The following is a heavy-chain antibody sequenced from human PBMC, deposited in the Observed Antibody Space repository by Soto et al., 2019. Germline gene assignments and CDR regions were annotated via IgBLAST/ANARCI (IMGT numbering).Heavy chain of an antibody. CDR3: ARVGGYPPTSYYGMDV. V-gene: IGHV4-30-4*01. CDR2: IYYSGST. Sequence: SETLSLSCTVSGGSISSGDYYWSWIRQPPGKGLEWIGYIYYSGSTYYNPSLKSRVTISVDTSKNQFSLKLSSVTAADTAVYYCARVGGYPPTSYYGMDVWGQGTTVTVSS. D-gene: IGHD3-22*01. CDR1: GGSISSGDYY. J-gene: IGHJ6*02.